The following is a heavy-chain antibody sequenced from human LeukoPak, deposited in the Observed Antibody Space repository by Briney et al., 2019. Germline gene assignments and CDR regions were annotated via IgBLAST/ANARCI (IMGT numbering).Heavy chain of an antibody. CDR1: GFAFSTYW. CDR2: IKQDGSEK. Sequence: GGSLRLSCSASGFAFSTYWMNWVRRATGRGLEWGANIKQDGSEKYYLDSVKGRFTISRDNAKNSLYLQMNSLRADDTAVYYCARDWGGGSRATYWGQGTLVTVSS. D-gene: IGHD2-15*01. J-gene: IGHJ4*02. V-gene: IGHV3-7*05. CDR3: ARDWGGGSRATY.